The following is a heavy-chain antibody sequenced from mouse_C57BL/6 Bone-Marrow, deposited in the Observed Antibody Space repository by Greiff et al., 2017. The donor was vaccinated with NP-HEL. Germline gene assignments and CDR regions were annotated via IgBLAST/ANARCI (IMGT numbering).Heavy chain of an antibody. CDR1: GYAFSSYW. CDR3: ARSPSHISGTLFVY. D-gene: IGHD1-1*01. J-gene: IGHJ2*01. Sequence: VQLQQSGAELVKPGASVKISCKASGYAFSSYWMNWVKQRPGKGLEWIGQIYPGDGDTNYNGKFKGKATLTADKSSRTAYMQLSSLTSEDSAVFICARSPSHISGTLFVYWGQGTTLSLSS. V-gene: IGHV1-80*01. CDR2: IYPGDGDT.